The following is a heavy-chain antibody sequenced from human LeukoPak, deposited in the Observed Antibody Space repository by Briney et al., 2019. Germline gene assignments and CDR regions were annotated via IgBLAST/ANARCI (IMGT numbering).Heavy chain of an antibody. J-gene: IGHJ6*03. CDR1: GGSISSYY. CDR2: IYYSGST. V-gene: IGHV4-59*01. D-gene: IGHD3-10*01. CDR3: ARVGEPPFYYYYMDV. Sequence: PSETLSLTCTVSGGSISSYYWSWIRQPAGKGLEWIGYIYYSGSTNYNPSLKSRVTISVDTSKNQFSLKLSSVTAADTAVYYCARVGEPPFYYYYMDVWGKGTTVTISS.